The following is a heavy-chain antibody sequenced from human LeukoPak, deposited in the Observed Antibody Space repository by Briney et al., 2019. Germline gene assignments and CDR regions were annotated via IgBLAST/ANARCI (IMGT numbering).Heavy chain of an antibody. D-gene: IGHD1-7*01. Sequence: GASVKVSCKASGYTFTGYYMHWVRQAPGQGLEWMGWINPNSGGTNYAQKFRGRVTMTRDTSISTAYMELSRLRSDDTAVYYCAGDMVTGTTLYAFDIWGQGTMVTVSS. CDR3: AGDMVTGTTLYAFDI. J-gene: IGHJ3*02. CDR2: INPNSGGT. CDR1: GYTFTGYY. V-gene: IGHV1-2*02.